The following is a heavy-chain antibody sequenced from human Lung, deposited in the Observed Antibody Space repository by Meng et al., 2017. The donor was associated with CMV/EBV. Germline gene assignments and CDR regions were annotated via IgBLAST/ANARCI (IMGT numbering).Heavy chain of an antibody. Sequence: AXVXVSXXALGYTFSGYYIHWVRQAPGQGLEWMGWINPNSGDTYFTQKFQDRVTVTRDTSISTVYMELRRLRSDDTAMYYCARSRVGGRGGVFDYWGQGTMVXVSS. D-gene: IGHD1-26*01. CDR3: ARSRVGGRGGVFDY. J-gene: IGHJ4*02. V-gene: IGHV1-2*02. CDR1: GYTFSGYY. CDR2: INPNSGDT.